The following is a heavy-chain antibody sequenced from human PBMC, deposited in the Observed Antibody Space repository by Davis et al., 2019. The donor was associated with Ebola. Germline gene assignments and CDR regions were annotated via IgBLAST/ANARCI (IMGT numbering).Heavy chain of an antibody. Sequence: MPSETLSLTCTVSGGSISSGDYYWSWIRQPPGKGLEWIGEINHSGSTNYNPSLKSRVTISVDTSKNQFSLKLSSVTAADTAVYYCAGADGDWLPTFDPWGQGTLVTVSS. CDR2: INHSGST. J-gene: IGHJ5*02. V-gene: IGHV4-39*07. CDR1: GGSISSGDYY. CDR3: AGADGDWLPTFDP. D-gene: IGHD3-9*01.